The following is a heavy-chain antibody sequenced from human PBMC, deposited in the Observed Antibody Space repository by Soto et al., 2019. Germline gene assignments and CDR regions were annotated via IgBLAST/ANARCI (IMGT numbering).Heavy chain of an antibody. CDR1: GFTFSSYS. CDR3: ARVIYNSEFHNGSGIDWFDP. Sequence: PGGSLRLSCAASGFTFSSYSMNWVRQAPGKGLEWVSVIYSGGATNYADSVKGRFTISRHNSKNTLYLQMGSLRPEDTAVYYCARVIYNSEFHNGSGIDWFDPWGQGTLVTVSS. CDR2: IYSGGAT. V-gene: IGHV3-53*04. J-gene: IGHJ5*02. D-gene: IGHD3-10*01.